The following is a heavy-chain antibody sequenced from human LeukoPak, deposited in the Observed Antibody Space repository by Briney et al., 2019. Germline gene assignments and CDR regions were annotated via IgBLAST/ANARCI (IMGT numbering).Heavy chain of an antibody. CDR2: ISSSGSTI. CDR1: GFTFSDYY. J-gene: IGHJ6*03. CDR3: AREPRITMVRGAPRGMDV. V-gene: IGHV3-11*04. D-gene: IGHD3-10*01. Sequence: GGSLRLSCAASGFTFSDYYMSWIRQAPGKGLEWVSYISSSGSTIYYADSVKGRFTISRDNAKNSLYLQMNSLRAEDTAVYYCAREPRITMVRGAPRGMDVWGKGTTVTISS.